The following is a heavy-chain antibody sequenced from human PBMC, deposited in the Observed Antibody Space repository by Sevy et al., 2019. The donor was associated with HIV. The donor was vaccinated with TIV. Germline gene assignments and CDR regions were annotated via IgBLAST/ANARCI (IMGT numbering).Heavy chain of an antibody. Sequence: ASVKVSCKASGYTFTGYYMHWVRQAPGQGLEWMGWINPKSGGTNYAQKFQGRVTMTRDTSISTAYMELSRLRSDDTAVYYCARSEDYYDSSGYSQPFDYWGQGTLVTVSS. CDR3: ARSEDYYDSSGYSQPFDY. J-gene: IGHJ4*02. V-gene: IGHV1-2*02. D-gene: IGHD3-22*01. CDR1: GYTFTGYY. CDR2: INPKSGGT.